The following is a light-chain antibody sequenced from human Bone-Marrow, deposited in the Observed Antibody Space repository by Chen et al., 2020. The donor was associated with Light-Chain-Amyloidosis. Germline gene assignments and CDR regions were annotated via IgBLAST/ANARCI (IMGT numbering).Light chain of an antibody. V-gene: IGLV6-57*02. J-gene: IGLJ3*02. CDR1: SGSIASNY. CDR2: EDN. CDR3: QSYDSSNLV. Sequence: NFMLTQPHSVSESPGKTVTISCTGSSGSIASNYVQWYQQRPGSAPTTVIYEDNQRPSGVPDRFFGSIDSSSNSASLTISGLKTEDEADYYCQSYDSSNLVFGGGTKLTVL.